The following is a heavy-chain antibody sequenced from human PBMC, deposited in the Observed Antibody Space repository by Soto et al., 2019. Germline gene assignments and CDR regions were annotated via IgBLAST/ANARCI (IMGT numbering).Heavy chain of an antibody. CDR1: GVTFTGYY. J-gene: IGHJ6*03. CDR2: INPHSGGT. CDR3: ARGRYDFWGGSDYYMDV. Sequence: ASVKVYWKACGVTFTGYYMHWVRQAPGQGLEWMGWINPHSGGTNYEQKFQGWVTMTRDTSISTAYMELSRLRSDDTAVYYCARGRYDFWGGSDYYMDVWGKGTTVTVSS. V-gene: IGHV1-2*04. D-gene: IGHD3-3*01.